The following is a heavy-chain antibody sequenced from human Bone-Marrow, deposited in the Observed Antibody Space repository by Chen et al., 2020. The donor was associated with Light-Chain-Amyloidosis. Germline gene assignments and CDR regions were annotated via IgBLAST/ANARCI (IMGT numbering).Heavy chain of an antibody. V-gene: IGHV5-51*01. J-gene: IGHJ4*02. CDR1: GYTFPNYW. D-gene: IGHD5-12*01. Sequence: GEALKISCKDSGYTFPNYWIGWVRQMPGKGLEWMGVIYPDDSDARYSPSFEGQVTISADKSITTAYLQWRSLKASDTAMYYCARRRDGYNFDYWGQGTLVTVSS. CDR3: ARRRDGYNFDY. CDR2: IYPDDSDA.